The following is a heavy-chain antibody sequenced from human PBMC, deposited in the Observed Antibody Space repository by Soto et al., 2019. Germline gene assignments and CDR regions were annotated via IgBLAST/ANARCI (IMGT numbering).Heavy chain of an antibody. CDR3: ARGGGNYYGSGSHNWFDH. CDR1: CGSISSGAYH. J-gene: IGHJ5*02. CDR2: IYYSGST. Sequence: PSETLSLTCTVSCGSISSGAYHWTWIRQHPGKGLEWIGYIYYSGSTYYNPSLKSRVTISVDTSKNQFSLKLSSVTAADTAVYYCARGGGNYYGSGSHNWFDHWGQGTLVTVSS. V-gene: IGHV4-31*03. D-gene: IGHD3-10*01.